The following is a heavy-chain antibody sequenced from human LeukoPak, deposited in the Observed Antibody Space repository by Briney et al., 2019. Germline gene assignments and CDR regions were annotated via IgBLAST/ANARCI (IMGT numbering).Heavy chain of an antibody. J-gene: IGHJ4*02. V-gene: IGHV3-53*01. Sequence: GGSLRLSCAVSGFTVSYNYMSWVRQAPGKRLEWVSVIYSGGSTYYADSVKGRFTISRDNSKDTLFLQMNSLRAEDTAVYYCARDALGNYDTSGYLGYWGQGTLVTVSS. CDR1: GFTVSYNY. CDR2: IYSGGST. CDR3: ARDALGNYDTSGYLGY. D-gene: IGHD3-22*01.